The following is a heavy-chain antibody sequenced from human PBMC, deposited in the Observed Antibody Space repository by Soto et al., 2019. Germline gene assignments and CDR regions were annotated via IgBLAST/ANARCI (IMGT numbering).Heavy chain of an antibody. CDR2: ISSSGDST. J-gene: IGHJ4*02. V-gene: IGHV3-64D*06. D-gene: IGHD2-2*01. Sequence: GGSLRLACSASGFTFSRYAMHWVRQTPGKGLEHVSVISSSGDSTYYAASVKDRFTISRDNSKNTLYLQMSSLRAEDTAVYYCVKDVGIGYCSITSCPYYFHFWGQGT. CDR1: GFTFSRYA. CDR3: VKDVGIGYCSITSCPYYFHF.